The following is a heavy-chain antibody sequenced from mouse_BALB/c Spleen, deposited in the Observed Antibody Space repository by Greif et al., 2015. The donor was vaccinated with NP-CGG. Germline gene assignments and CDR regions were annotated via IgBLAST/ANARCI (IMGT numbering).Heavy chain of an antibody. J-gene: IGHJ2*01. Sequence: EVQLQQSGPELVKPGASVKISCKASGYSFTGYFMNWVMQSHGKSLEWIGRINPYNGDTFYNQKFKGKATLTVDKSSSTAHMELRSLASEDSAVYYCARSLWDGNDYWGQGTTLTVSS. CDR3: ARSLWDGNDY. D-gene: IGHD2-1*01. CDR2: INPYNGDT. CDR1: GYSFTGYF. V-gene: IGHV1-20*02.